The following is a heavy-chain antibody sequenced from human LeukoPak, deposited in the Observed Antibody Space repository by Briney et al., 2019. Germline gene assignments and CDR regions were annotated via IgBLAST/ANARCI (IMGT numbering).Heavy chain of an antibody. CDR2: TYYRSKWYN. Sequence: SQTLSLTCAISGDSVSSNSAAWNWIRQSPSTGLEWLGRTYYRSKWYNDYAGSVKSRITINPDTSKNQFSLQVNSVTPEDAAVYYCARGGQGDGYSADEAFDIWGQGTMVTVSS. CDR3: ARGGQGDGYSADEAFDI. D-gene: IGHD5-24*01. J-gene: IGHJ3*02. V-gene: IGHV6-1*01. CDR1: GDSVSSNSAA.